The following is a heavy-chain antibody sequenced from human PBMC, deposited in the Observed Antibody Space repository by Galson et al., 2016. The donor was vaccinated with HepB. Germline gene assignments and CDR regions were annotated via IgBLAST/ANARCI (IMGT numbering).Heavy chain of an antibody. CDR3: ARDRVYSHYGAFYYYGMEV. V-gene: IGHV3-21*01. CDR2: ISSSSSYT. D-gene: IGHD4-11*01. Sequence: LRLSCAASGFILSSYTMNWVRQAPGKGLEWVSSISSSSSYTYYADSVKGRFTISSDNAKNSLYLQMNSLRAEDTAVYYCARDRVYSHYGAFYYYGMEVWGQGTTVTVSS. CDR1: GFILSSYT. J-gene: IGHJ6*02.